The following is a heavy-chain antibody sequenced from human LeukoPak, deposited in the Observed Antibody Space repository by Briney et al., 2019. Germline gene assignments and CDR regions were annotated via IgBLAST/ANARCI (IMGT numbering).Heavy chain of an antibody. D-gene: IGHD4-17*01. Sequence: PSETLSLTCTVSGGSISSGSYSWAWIRQPPGKGLEWIGNIYYSGDTYYNPSLKSRVTISVDTSKNQFSLKLSSVTAADTAVYYCARYNSDYGFDYWGQGTLVTVSS. CDR2: IYYSGDT. CDR1: GGSISSGSYS. CDR3: ARYNSDYGFDY. J-gene: IGHJ4*02. V-gene: IGHV4-39*01.